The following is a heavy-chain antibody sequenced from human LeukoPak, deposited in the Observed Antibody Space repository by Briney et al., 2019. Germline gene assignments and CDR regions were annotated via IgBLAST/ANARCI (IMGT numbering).Heavy chain of an antibody. V-gene: IGHV3-48*01. J-gene: IGHJ4*02. CDR2: ISSSSSTI. D-gene: IGHD2-2*01. Sequence: GGSLRLSCAASGFTFSSYSMNWVRQAPGKGLEWVSHISSSSSTIYYADSVKGRFTISRDNSKNTLYLQMNSLRAEDTAVYYCARGESLRFGPAAMGDYWGQGTLVTVSS. CDR1: GFTFSSYS. CDR3: ARGESLRFGPAAMGDY.